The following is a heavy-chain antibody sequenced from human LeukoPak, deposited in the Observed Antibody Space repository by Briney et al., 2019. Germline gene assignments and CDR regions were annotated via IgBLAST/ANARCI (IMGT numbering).Heavy chain of an antibody. V-gene: IGHV1-18*01. CDR2: ISAYNGNT. J-gene: IGHJ4*02. Sequence: RASVKVSCKASGYTFTSYGISWVRQAPGQGLEWMGWISAYNGNTNYAQKLQGRVTMTTDTSTSTAYMELRSLRSDDTAVYYCARDAYNWNDAGSFDYWGQGTLVTVSS. CDR1: GYTFTSYG. D-gene: IGHD1-1*01. CDR3: ARDAYNWNDAGSFDY.